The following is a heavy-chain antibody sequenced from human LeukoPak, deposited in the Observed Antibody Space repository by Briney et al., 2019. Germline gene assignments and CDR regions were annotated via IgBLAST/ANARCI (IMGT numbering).Heavy chain of an antibody. Sequence: PSETLSLTCAVYGGSFSGYYWSWIRQPPGKGLEWIGEINHSGSTNYNPSLKSRVTISVDTSKNQFSLKLSSVTAADTAVYYCARCYYGSGSYQYYYYMDVWGKGTTVTISS. V-gene: IGHV4-34*01. J-gene: IGHJ6*03. CDR3: ARCYYGSGSYQYYYYMDV. D-gene: IGHD3-10*01. CDR2: INHSGST. CDR1: GGSFSGYY.